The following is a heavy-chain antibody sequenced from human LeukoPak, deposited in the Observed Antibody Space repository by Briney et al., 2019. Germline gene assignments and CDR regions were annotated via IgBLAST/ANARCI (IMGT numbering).Heavy chain of an antibody. CDR2: ISSSSTTI. CDR3: ARNLNIPQWSPSFDY. CDR1: GFTFSSYS. J-gene: IGHJ4*02. V-gene: IGHV3-48*02. D-gene: IGHD6-19*01. Sequence: GGSLRLSCAASGFTFSSYSMNWVRQAPGKGLEWVSYISSSSTTIYYADSVKGRFTISRDNAKNSLYLQMNSLRDEDTAVYYCARNLNIPQWSPSFDYWGQGTLVTVSS.